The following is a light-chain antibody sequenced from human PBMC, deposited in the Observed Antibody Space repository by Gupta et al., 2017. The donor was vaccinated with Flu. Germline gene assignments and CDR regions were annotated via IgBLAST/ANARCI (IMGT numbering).Light chain of an antibody. CDR2: RVS. CDR1: PLLLPLSGNTY. Sequence: PFPLSPPPSLSSPSSPLLLPLSGNTYLSWLQQRPGQSQRRIIYRVSNRDSGVPDRFSGSGSGNDFTLKTSRVEAEDVGVYDCWQGTHFPPFGQGTKVEIK. CDR3: WQGTHFPP. V-gene: IGKV2-30*02. J-gene: IGKJ1*01.